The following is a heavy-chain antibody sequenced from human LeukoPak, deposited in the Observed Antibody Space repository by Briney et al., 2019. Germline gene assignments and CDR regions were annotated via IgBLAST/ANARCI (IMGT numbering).Heavy chain of an antibody. D-gene: IGHD2-2*01. V-gene: IGHV1-46*01. CDR2: INPSGGST. CDR3: AREGDIVVVPAAITLSY. J-gene: IGHJ4*02. CDR1: GYTFTSYY. Sequence: ASVKVSCKASGYTFTSYYMHWVRQAPGQGLEWMGIINPSGGSTSYAQKFQGRVTMTRDTSMSTVYMELSSLRSEDTAVYYCAREGDIVVVPAAITLSYWGQGTLVTVSS.